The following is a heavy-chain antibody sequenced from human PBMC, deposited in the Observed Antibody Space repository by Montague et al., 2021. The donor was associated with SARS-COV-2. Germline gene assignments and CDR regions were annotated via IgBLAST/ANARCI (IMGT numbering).Heavy chain of an antibody. CDR2: IYHAAST. J-gene: IGHJ4*02. D-gene: IGHD3-9*01. V-gene: IGHV4-39*07. Sequence: SETLSLTCSVSGGPFSRSCYYWVWIRQPPGKGLVWVVNIYHAASTYYYPSLKIRATIFVYTSNSHFSLKLTSVTAADMAVYYSSRQLRYYDWRADYWGQGTPVSVSS. CDR1: GGPFSRSCYY. CDR3: SRQLRYYDWRADY.